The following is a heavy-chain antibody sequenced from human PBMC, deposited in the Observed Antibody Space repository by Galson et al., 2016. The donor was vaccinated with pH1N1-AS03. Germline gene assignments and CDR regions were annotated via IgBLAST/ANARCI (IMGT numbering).Heavy chain of an antibody. CDR1: GDTFSNYA. Sequence: SVKVSCKASGDTFSNYALSWVRQAPGQGLEWMGGIVPIVGAVSYAQKFQGRVAITADKSTSTAYMEMSSLRSGDTAVYYCARIAYGGGYSEFWGQGTLVTVSS. V-gene: IGHV1-69*06. D-gene: IGHD2-21*01. J-gene: IGHJ4*02. CDR3: ARIAYGGGYSEF. CDR2: IVPIVGAV.